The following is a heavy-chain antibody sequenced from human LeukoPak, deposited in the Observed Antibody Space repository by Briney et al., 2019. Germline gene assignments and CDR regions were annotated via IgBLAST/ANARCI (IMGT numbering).Heavy chain of an antibody. J-gene: IGHJ4*02. CDR2: IKQDGSKK. CDR1: EFTFSNYW. D-gene: IGHD2-2*01. CDR3: AKDQYCTGTSCYVGY. Sequence: PGGSLRLSCAASEFTFSNYWMTWVRQAPGKGLEWVANIKQDGSKKHYLDSVEGRFTISRDDAKNSVYLQMNSLRAEDMAVYYCAKDQYCTGTSCYVGYWGQGTLVTVSS. V-gene: IGHV3-7*03.